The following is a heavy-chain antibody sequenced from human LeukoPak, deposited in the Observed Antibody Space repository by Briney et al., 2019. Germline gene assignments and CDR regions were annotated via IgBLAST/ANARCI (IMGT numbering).Heavy chain of an antibody. V-gene: IGHV4-39*01. D-gene: IGHD6-13*01. Sequence: SETLSLTCTVSGGSISSSSYYWGWIRQPPGKGLEWIGSIYYSGSTYYNPSLRSRVTISVDTSKNQFSLKLSSVTAADTAVYYCARSLAAADTFDPWGQGTLVTVSS. CDR1: GGSISSSSYY. J-gene: IGHJ5*02. CDR3: ARSLAAADTFDP. CDR2: IYYSGST.